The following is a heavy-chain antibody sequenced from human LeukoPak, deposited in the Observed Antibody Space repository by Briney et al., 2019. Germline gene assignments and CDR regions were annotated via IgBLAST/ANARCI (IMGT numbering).Heavy chain of an antibody. CDR3: AGASYDFWSGYYYYYYYYMDV. Sequence: PGGSLRLSCAASGFTFSSYSMNWVRQAPGKGLEWVSSISSSSSYIYYADSVKGRFTISGDNAKNSLYLQMNSLRAEDTAVYYCAGASYDFWSGYYYYYYYYMDVWGKGTTVTVSS. J-gene: IGHJ6*03. D-gene: IGHD3-3*01. CDR1: GFTFSSYS. CDR2: ISSSSSYI. V-gene: IGHV3-21*01.